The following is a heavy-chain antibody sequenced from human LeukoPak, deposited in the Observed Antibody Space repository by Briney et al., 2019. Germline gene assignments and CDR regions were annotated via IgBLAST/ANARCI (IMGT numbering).Heavy chain of an antibody. CDR1: GGTFSSYA. V-gene: IGHV1-69*05. D-gene: IGHD2-2*02. J-gene: IGHJ1*01. CDR3: ARGDIVVVPAAIGIREGYFQH. Sequence: SVKVSCKASGGTFSSYAISWVRQAPGQGLEWMGGIIPIFGTANYAQKFQGRVTIITDESTSTAYMELSSLRSEDTAVYYCARGDIVVVPAAIGIREGYFQHWGQGTLVTVSS. CDR2: IIPIFGTA.